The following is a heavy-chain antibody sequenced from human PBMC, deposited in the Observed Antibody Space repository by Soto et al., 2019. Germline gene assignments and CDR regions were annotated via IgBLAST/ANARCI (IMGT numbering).Heavy chain of an antibody. CDR1: GGPISSSNW. V-gene: IGHV4-4*02. Sequence: SETLSLTCAVSGGPISSSNWWSWVRQPPGKGLEWIGEIYHSGSTNYNPSLKSRVTISVDKSKNQFSLKLRSVTAADTVVYYCARCIVAAGPIDYWGQGTQVTVSS. J-gene: IGHJ4*02. D-gene: IGHD6-13*01. CDR3: ARCIVAAGPIDY. CDR2: IYHSGST.